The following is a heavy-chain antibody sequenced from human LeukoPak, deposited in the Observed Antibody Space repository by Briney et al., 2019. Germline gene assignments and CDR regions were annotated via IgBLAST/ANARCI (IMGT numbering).Heavy chain of an antibody. V-gene: IGHV4-34*01. CDR3: AAARRRGRIDY. CDR2: INHSGST. Sequence: PSETLSLTCAVYGGSFSGYYWSWIRQPPGKGLEWIREINHSGSTNYNPSLKSRVTISVDTSKNQFSLKLSSVTAADTAVYYCAAARRRGRIDYWGQGTLVTVSS. D-gene: IGHD6-6*01. J-gene: IGHJ4*02. CDR1: GGSFSGYY.